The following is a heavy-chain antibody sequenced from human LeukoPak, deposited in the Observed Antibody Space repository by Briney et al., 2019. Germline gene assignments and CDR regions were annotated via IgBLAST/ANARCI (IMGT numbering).Heavy chain of an antibody. CDR3: ARDGPAVTTDQFDY. D-gene: IGHD4-17*01. J-gene: IGHJ4*02. V-gene: IGHV3-21*01. CDR2: ISSSSSYI. CDR1: GFTFSSYS. Sequence: PGGSLRLSCAASGFTFSSYSMNWVRQAPGKGLEWVSSISSSSSYIYYADSVKGRCTISRDNAKNSLYLQMNSLRAEDTAVYYCARDGPAVTTDQFDYWGQGTLVTVSS.